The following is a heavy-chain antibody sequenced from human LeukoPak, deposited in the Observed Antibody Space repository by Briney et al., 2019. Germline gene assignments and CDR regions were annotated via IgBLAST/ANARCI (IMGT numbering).Heavy chain of an antibody. V-gene: IGHV1-69*13. D-gene: IGHD3-16*01. J-gene: IGHJ6*03. CDR1: GGSFNNYA. CDR3: ASRADPGSLGEWTYYYMDV. CDR2: IVSSVGSV. Sequence: SVTVSFKASGGSFNNYAISWVRQAPGQGLEWMGGIVSSVGSVSYSQKFQGRVTFTADQSTTTVYMDMTSLRSEDTAVYYCASRADPGSLGEWTYYYMDVWGKGTTVAVSS.